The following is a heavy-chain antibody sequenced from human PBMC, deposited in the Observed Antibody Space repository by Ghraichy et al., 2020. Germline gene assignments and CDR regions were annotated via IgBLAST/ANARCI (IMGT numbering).Heavy chain of an antibody. D-gene: IGHD6-13*01. V-gene: IGHV4-34*01. CDR3: ARVPYMAAAEPSDAFVI. Sequence: SETLSLTCAVYGGSFSGYYWSWIRQPPGKGLEWIWEINHSGSTNYNPSLKSRVTISVDTSKNQLSLKLSSVTAAETAVYYCARVPYMAAAEPSDAFVIWGHGTMVTVSS. CDR1: GGSFSGYY. J-gene: IGHJ3*02. CDR2: INHSGST.